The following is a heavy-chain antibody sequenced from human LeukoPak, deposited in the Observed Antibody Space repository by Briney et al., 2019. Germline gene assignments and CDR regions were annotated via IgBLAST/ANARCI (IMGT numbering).Heavy chain of an antibody. Sequence: PGGSLRLSCAASGFTVSSNYMSWVRQAPGKGLEWVSVIYSGGSTYYAGSVKGRFTISRDNSKNTLYLQMNSLRAEDTAVYYCARAPEVYGDYNYFDYWGQGTLVTVSS. J-gene: IGHJ4*02. CDR1: GFTVSSNY. V-gene: IGHV3-53*01. CDR3: ARAPEVYGDYNYFDY. D-gene: IGHD4-17*01. CDR2: IYSGGST.